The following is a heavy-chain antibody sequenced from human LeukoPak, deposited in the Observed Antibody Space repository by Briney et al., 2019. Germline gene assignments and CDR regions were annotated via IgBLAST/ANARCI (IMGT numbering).Heavy chain of an antibody. CDR2: INHSGST. Sequence: GSLRLSCAASGFTFSSYAMSWVRQAPGKGLEWIGEINHSGSTNYNPSLKSRVTISVDTSKNQFSLKLSSVTAADTAVYYCARGYSSGWYDYWGQGTLVTVSS. D-gene: IGHD6-19*01. CDR3: ARGYSSGWYDY. CDR1: GFTFSSYA. J-gene: IGHJ4*02. V-gene: IGHV4-34*01.